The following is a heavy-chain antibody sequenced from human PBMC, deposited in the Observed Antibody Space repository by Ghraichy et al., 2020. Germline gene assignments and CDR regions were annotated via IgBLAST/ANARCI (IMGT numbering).Heavy chain of an antibody. Sequence: LSLTCAASGFSLSFYNMNWVRQAPGKGLEWVSSISGISTYIYYADSVKGRFTISRDNAKNSLYLQMNSLRAEDTAFYYCARGRDYDLLGRVPPFDPWGQGTLVTVSS. CDR2: ISGISTYI. J-gene: IGHJ5*02. D-gene: IGHD4-17*01. CDR3: ARGRDYDLLGRVPPFDP. V-gene: IGHV3-21*06. CDR1: GFSLSFYN.